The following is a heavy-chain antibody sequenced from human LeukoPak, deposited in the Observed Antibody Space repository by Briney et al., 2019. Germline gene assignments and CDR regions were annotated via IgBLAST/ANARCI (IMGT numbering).Heavy chain of an antibody. CDR1: GYSFTNYK. CDR3: ATQYYYDSSGSQYFQH. CDR2: IDPSGPSV. V-gene: IGHV1-46*01. Sequence: ASVKVSCKASGYSFTNYKIHWLRQAPGQGLQWMGIIDPSGPSVTYAQIFKGRLIVTRDTSTSTVYMQLSSLRSEDTAVYYCATQYYYDSSGSQYFQHWGQGTLVTVSS. D-gene: IGHD3-22*01. J-gene: IGHJ1*01.